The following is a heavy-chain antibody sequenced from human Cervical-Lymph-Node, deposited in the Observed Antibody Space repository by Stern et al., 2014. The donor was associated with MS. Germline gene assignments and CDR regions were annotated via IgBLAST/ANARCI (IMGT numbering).Heavy chain of an antibody. CDR1: GGSISSNNW. J-gene: IGHJ5*02. Sequence: VQLLESGPGLVKPSGTLSLTCDVSGGSISSNNWWSWVRQPPGKGLEWIGEVYHSGSTNYNPSHKSRVTMSVDRPKNQFSLKLRSVTAADTAVYFCARTMYGDYDNWFDPWGQGALVTVSS. CDR3: ARTMYGDYDNWFDP. V-gene: IGHV4-4*02. CDR2: VYHSGST. D-gene: IGHD4-17*01.